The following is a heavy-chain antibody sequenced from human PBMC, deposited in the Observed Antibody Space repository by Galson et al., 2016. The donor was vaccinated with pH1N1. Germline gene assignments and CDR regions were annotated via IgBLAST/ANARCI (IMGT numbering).Heavy chain of an antibody. D-gene: IGHD3-16*01. V-gene: IGHV1-69*10. CDR2: IIPVLGTP. CDR1: GDNFNFFA. J-gene: IGHJ4*01. Sequence: SVKVSCKASGDNFNFFAISWVRQAPGQGLEWLGGIIPVLGTPTYAQRFQGRVTITADRSTTTGYLELSSLTSEDTAVYYCARMGSIETLFDDWGQEPCSPSPQ. CDR3: ARMGSIETLFDD.